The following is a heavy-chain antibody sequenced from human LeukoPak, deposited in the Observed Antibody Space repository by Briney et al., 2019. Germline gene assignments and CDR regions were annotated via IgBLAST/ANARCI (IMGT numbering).Heavy chain of an antibody. J-gene: IGHJ5*02. V-gene: IGHV1-3*01. D-gene: IGHD6-13*01. CDR3: ARVPRPGYSSSWYGGNWFDP. Sequence: GASVKVSCKASGYTFTSYAMHWVRQAPGQRLEWMGWINAGNGNTKYSQKFQGRVTITRDTSASTAYMELSSLRSEDTAVYYCARVPRPGYSSSWYGGNWFDPWGQGTLVTVSS. CDR2: INAGNGNT. CDR1: GYTFTSYA.